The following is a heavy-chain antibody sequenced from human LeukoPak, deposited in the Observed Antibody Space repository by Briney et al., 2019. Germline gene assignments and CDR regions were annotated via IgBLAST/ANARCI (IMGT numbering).Heavy chain of an antibody. J-gene: IGHJ4*02. Sequence: ASVKVSCKASGYTFTSYYMHWVRQAPGQGLEWMGIINPSGGSTSYAQKFQGRVTMTRDMSTSTVYMELSSLRSEDTALYYCAALGYCSGGSCYRDPIYFDYWGQGTLVTVSS. V-gene: IGHV1-46*01. CDR1: GYTFTSYY. CDR2: INPSGGST. CDR3: AALGYCSGGSCYRDPIYFDY. D-gene: IGHD2-15*01.